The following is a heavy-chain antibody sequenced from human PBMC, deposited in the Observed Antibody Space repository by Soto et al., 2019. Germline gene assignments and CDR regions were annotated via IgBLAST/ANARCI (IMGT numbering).Heavy chain of an antibody. Sequence: EVQLVESGGALVQPGGSLRLSCAASGFTFSTNSKSWVRQAPGKGLEWVSYISSSSDTIYYADSVKGRFSISRDNVNNSLYLQMNSLRDEDTAVYYCASRGWFDAWGQGTQVTVSA. D-gene: IGHD3-16*01. V-gene: IGHV3-48*02. CDR3: ASRGWFDA. J-gene: IGHJ5*02. CDR1: GFTFSTNS. CDR2: ISSSSDTI.